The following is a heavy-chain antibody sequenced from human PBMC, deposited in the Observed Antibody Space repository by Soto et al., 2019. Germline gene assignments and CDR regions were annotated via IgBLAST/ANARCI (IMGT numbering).Heavy chain of an antibody. Sequence: SETLSLTCTVAGGSISSVDCYWSWIRQPPGKGLEWIGYIYYSGSTNYNPSLKSRVTISVDTSKNQFSLKLSSVTAADTAVYYCASGRGYSYGSFDYRGQGTLVTVSS. D-gene: IGHD5-18*01. J-gene: IGHJ4*02. CDR1: GGSISSVDCY. CDR3: ASGRGYSYGSFDY. V-gene: IGHV4-61*08. CDR2: IYYSGST.